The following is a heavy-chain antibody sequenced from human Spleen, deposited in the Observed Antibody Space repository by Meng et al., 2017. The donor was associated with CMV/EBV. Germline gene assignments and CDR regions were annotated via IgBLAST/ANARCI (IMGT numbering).Heavy chain of an antibody. CDR3: TTDAIFGVDPRDNYYYYGMDV. Sequence: GESLKISCAASGFTFSNAWMSWVRQAPGKGLEWVGRIKSKTDGGTTDYAAPVKGRFTISRDDSKNTLYLQMNSLKTEDTAVYYCTTDAIFGVDPRDNYYYYGMDVWGQGTTVTVSS. CDR2: IKSKTDGGTT. CDR1: GFTFSNAW. V-gene: IGHV3-15*01. J-gene: IGHJ6*02. D-gene: IGHD3-3*01.